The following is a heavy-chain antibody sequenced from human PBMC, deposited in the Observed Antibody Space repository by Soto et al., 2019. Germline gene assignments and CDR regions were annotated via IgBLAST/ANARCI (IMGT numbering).Heavy chain of an antibody. CDR2: IYYSGST. Sequence: ETLSLTCTVSGGSTSGYYWSWIRQFPGQGLEWIGYIYYSGSTNYNPSLKSRVTISVDRSKNQFSLKLSSVTAGDTAVYFCARVQSGSYALYYFDYWGQGALVTVSS. J-gene: IGHJ4*02. D-gene: IGHD1-26*01. CDR3: ARVQSGSYALYYFDY. CDR1: GGSTSGYY. V-gene: IGHV4-59*01.